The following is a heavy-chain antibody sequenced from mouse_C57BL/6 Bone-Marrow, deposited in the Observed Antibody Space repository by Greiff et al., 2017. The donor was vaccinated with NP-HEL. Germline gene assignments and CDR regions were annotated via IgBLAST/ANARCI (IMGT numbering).Heavy chain of an antibody. Sequence: EVHLVESGGGLVKPGGSLKLSCAASGFTFSSYAMSWVRQTPEKRLEWVATISDGGSYTYYPDNVKGRFTISRDNAKNNLYLQMSHLKSEDTAMYYCARITTVVAMDFDYWGQGTTLTVSS. CDR2: ISDGGSYT. CDR3: ARITTVVAMDFDY. J-gene: IGHJ2*01. CDR1: GFTFSSYA. V-gene: IGHV5-4*01. D-gene: IGHD1-1*01.